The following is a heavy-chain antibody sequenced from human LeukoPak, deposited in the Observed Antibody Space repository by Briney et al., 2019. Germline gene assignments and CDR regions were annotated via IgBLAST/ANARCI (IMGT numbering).Heavy chain of an antibody. CDR2: INEDGSKK. V-gene: IGHV3-7*01. CDR3: ARDPLTGSYGVNWLDP. CDR1: GFTFSSYW. Sequence: GGSLRLSCAASGFTFSSYWMSWVRQAPGKGLEWVANINEDGSKKYYVDSVKGRLTISRDNAEKSLYLQMNSLRVEDTAIYYCARDPLTGSYGVNWLDPWGQGTLVTVSS. D-gene: IGHD1-26*01. J-gene: IGHJ5*02.